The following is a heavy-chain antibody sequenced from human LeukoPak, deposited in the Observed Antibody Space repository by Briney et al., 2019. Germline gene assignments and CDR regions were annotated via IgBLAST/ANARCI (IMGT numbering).Heavy chain of an antibody. CDR2: IYTSGST. CDR3: ARAIVMVPAANYYYYMDV. V-gene: IGHV4-61*02. J-gene: IGHJ6*03. D-gene: IGHD2-2*01. Sequence: PSETLSLTCTVSGGSISSGSYYWSWIRQPAGKGLEWIGRIYTSGSTNYNPSLKSRVTISGDTSRNQFSLKMSSVTAADTAVYYCARAIVMVPAANYYYYMDVWGKGTTVTISS. CDR1: GGSISSGSYY.